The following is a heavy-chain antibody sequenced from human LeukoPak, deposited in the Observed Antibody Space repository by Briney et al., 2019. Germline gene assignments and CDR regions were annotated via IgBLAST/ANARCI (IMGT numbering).Heavy chain of an antibody. CDR3: VRAVGPVGGYDSP. CDR2: IYYSGST. V-gene: IGHV4-59*01. D-gene: IGHD5-12*01. J-gene: IGHJ5*02. CDR1: GGSFSSYY. Sequence: HPSETLSLTCTVSGGSFSSYYWSWIRQPPGKGPEWIGYIYYSGSTNYNPSLKSRVTISLDTSKNQFSLKLSSVTAADTAVYYCVRAVGPVGGYDSPWGQGTLVTVSS.